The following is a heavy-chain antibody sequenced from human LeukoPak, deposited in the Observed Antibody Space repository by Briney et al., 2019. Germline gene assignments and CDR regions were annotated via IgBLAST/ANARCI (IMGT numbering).Heavy chain of an antibody. Sequence: GGSLRLSCAASGFTFSSYEMNWVRQAPGKGLEWVSSISGSSSFIYYADSVKGRFTISRDNAKNSLYLQMNSLRGEDTAVYYCARGGSTSSSSHFHHWGQGTLVTVSS. CDR3: ARGGSTSSSSHFHH. V-gene: IGHV3-21*01. CDR1: GFTFSSYE. J-gene: IGHJ1*01. CDR2: ISGSSSFI. D-gene: IGHD6-6*01.